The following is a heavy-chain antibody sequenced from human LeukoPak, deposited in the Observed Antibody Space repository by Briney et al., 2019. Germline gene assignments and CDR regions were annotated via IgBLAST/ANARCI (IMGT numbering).Heavy chain of an antibody. J-gene: IGHJ5*01. D-gene: IGHD3-9*01. CDR2: ISSSSSYI. CDR3: ARDETILWFDY. V-gene: IGHV3-21*01. Sequence: GGSLRLSCAASGFTFSSYSMNWVRPAPGKGLEWVSSISSSSSYIYYADSVKGRFTISRDNAKNSLYLQMNSLRAEDTAVYYCARDETILWFDYWGQGTLVTVSS. CDR1: GFTFSSYS.